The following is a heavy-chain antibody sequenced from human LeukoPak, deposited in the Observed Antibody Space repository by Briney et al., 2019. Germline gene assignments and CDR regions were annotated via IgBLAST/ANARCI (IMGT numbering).Heavy chain of an antibody. J-gene: IGHJ4*02. D-gene: IGHD6-19*01. CDR3: ARDHGSSGCLY. CDR2: INPSGST. CDR1: GASFGGSY. Sequence: SETLSLTCAVYGASFGGSYWSWIRQPPGKGLEWIGEINPSGSTNYNPSLKSRVTISVDTSKNQVSLRLTSVTAADPAVYYCARDHGSSGCLYWGQGNLVTVSP. V-gene: IGHV4-34*01.